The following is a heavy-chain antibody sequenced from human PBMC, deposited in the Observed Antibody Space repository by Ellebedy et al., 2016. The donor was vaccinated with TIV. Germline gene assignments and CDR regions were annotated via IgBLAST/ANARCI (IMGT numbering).Heavy chain of an antibody. CDR1: GFTFSSYA. CDR2: ISYDGGNK. D-gene: IGHD3-10*01. CDR3: ARSNITMLRGVSVD. Sequence: GESLKISCAASGFTFSSYAMHWVRQAPGKGLEWVAVISYDGGNKYYADSVKGRFTFSRDNSKNTLYLQMNSLRAEDTAVYYCARSNITMLRGVSVDWGQGTLVTVSS. J-gene: IGHJ4*02. V-gene: IGHV3-30*04.